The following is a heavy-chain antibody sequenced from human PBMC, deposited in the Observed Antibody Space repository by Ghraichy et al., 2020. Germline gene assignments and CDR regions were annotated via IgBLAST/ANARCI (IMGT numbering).Heavy chain of an antibody. CDR2: IKQDGSEK. CDR1: GFTFSSYW. V-gene: IGHV3-7*01. Sequence: GGSLRLSCAASGFTFSSYWMTWVRQAPGKGLEWVANIKQDGSEKYYVDSVKGRFTISRDNAQNSLFLQMNSLRAEDTAVYYCARSRSGFDYWGQGTLVTVSS. CDR3: ARSRSGFDY. D-gene: IGHD3-3*01. J-gene: IGHJ4*02.